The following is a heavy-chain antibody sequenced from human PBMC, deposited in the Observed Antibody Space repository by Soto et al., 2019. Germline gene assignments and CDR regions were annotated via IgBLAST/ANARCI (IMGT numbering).Heavy chain of an antibody. D-gene: IGHD4-17*01. CDR1: GFTFGSYV. J-gene: IGHJ4*02. Sequence: QVQLVESGGGVVQSGRSLRLSCAASGFTFGSYVMHWVRQAPGKGLEWVAAIWYDGSSQYYGDSVKGRFTISRDNSKNTLYLQMTSLRAEDTALYYCATIYSDYRYFDNWGQGTLVTVSS. V-gene: IGHV3-33*01. CDR2: IWYDGSSQ. CDR3: ATIYSDYRYFDN.